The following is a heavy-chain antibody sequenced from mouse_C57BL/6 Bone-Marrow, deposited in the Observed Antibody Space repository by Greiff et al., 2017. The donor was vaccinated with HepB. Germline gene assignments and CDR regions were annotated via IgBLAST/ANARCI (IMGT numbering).Heavy chain of an antibody. D-gene: IGHD2-4*01. V-gene: IGHV14-4*01. CDR3: TTPIYYDYFYAMDY. CDR1: GFNIKDDY. J-gene: IGHJ4*01. Sequence: VQLQQSGAELVRPGASVKLSCTASGFNIKDDYMHWVKQRPEQGLEWIGWIDPENGDTEYASKFQGKATIPADTSSNTAYLQRSSLTSEDTAVYYCTTPIYYDYFYAMDYWGQGTSVTVSS. CDR2: IDPENGDT.